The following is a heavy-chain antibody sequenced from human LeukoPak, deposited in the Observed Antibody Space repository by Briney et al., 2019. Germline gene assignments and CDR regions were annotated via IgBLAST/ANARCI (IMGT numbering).Heavy chain of an antibody. J-gene: IGHJ4*02. CDR3: AKDVGNWNGNFDY. D-gene: IGHD1-20*01. CDR2: ISGSGGNT. V-gene: IGHV3-23*01. CDR1: GFTFSSYA. Sequence: GGSLRLSCAASGFTFSSYAMSWVRQAPGKGLEWVSAISGSGGNTYYADSVKGRFTISRDDSKNTLYLQMNSLRAADTAVYFCAKDVGNWNGNFDYWGQGTLVTVSS.